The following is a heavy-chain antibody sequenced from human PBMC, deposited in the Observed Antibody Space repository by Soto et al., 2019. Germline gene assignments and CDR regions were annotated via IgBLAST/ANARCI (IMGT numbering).Heavy chain of an antibody. D-gene: IGHD2-2*01. CDR3: AREGFTCSSTACDLDL. CDR1: GFIFHTYN. J-gene: IGHJ5*02. V-gene: IGHV3-21*01. Sequence: DVQLVESGGGLVKPGGSLRLSCAASGFIFHTYNMNWVRQTPEKGLEWVAAISPTSGYTFHADSLGGRFTISRDNAKNSLYLQMLSLRVKDTAVYYCAREGFTCSSTACDLDLWGQGTMVTVSS. CDR2: ISPTSGYT.